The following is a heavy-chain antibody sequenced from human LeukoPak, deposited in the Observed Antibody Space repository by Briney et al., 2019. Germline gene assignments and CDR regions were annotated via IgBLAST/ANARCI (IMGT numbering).Heavy chain of an antibody. J-gene: IGHJ6*02. CDR2: IYYSGST. CDR3: ARVVGSSWYYYYGMDV. CDR1: GSSISSYY. Sequence: SSETLSLTCTVSGSSISSYYWSWIRQPPGKGLEWIGYIYYSGSTNYNPSLKSRVTISVDTSKNQFSLKLSSVTAADTAVYYCARVVGSSWYYYYGMDVWGQGTTVTVSS. V-gene: IGHV4-59*01. D-gene: IGHD6-13*01.